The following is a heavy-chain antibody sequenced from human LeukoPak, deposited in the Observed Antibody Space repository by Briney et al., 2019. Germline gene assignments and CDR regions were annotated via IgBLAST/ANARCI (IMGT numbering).Heavy chain of an antibody. CDR3: ARDLAYSRLDY. V-gene: IGHV3-7*01. CDR2: INPDGNKK. J-gene: IGHJ4*02. D-gene: IGHD4-11*01. CDR1: GLTFSSSW. Sequence: GGSLRLTCAVSGLTFSSSWMDWVRRAPGKGLEWVASINPDGNKKYSADSVKGRFTISRDNAENSLYLQMNSLRVEDTAFYYCARDLAYSRLDYWGQGMLVTVSS.